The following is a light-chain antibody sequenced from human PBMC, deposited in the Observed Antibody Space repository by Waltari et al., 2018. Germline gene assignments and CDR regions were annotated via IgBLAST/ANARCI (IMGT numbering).Light chain of an antibody. J-gene: IGLJ3*02. CDR2: EVS. V-gene: IGLV2-14*01. Sequence: QSALTQPASVSGSPGQSITISCTGTSSDVGGYNYVSWYEQHPGKAPKLIIYEVSDRSSWVSNRFSGSKSANTASLTISGLQTEDEADYYCSSYTRSNTWVFGGGTRLTVL. CDR1: SSDVGGYNY. CDR3: SSYTRSNTWV.